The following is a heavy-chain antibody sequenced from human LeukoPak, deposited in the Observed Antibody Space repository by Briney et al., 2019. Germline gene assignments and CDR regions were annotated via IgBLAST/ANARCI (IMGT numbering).Heavy chain of an antibody. Sequence: SGTLSLTCAVSGGSISSSNWWSWVRQPPGKGLEWIGEIYHSGSTNYNPSLKSRVTISVDKSKNQFSLKLSSVTAADTAVYYCAKEGRDGYKSGAFDIWGQGTMVTVSS. J-gene: IGHJ3*02. CDR3: AKEGRDGYKSGAFDI. CDR2: IYHSGST. CDR1: GGSISSSNW. V-gene: IGHV4-4*02. D-gene: IGHD5-24*01.